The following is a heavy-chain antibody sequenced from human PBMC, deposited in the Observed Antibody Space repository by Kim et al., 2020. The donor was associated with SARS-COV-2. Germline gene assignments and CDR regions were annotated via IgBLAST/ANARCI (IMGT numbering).Heavy chain of an antibody. J-gene: IGHJ6*02. CDR1: GFTFSGSA. Sequence: GGSLRLSCAASGFTFSGSAMHWVRQASGKGLEWVGRIRNKANSYATAYAASGKGRFTISRDDSKNKAHMQMKSLKTEDMAVYYCASGYVYYYNGMDGWD. V-gene: IGHV3-73*01. CDR2: IRNKANSYAT. CDR3: ASGYVYYYNGMDG. D-gene: IGHD5-12*01.